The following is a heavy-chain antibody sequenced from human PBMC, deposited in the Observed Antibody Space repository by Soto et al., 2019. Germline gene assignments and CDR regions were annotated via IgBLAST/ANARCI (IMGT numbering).Heavy chain of an antibody. J-gene: IGHJ6*01. CDR3: RRAAPSCLGM. CDR2: ISSSSSTI. V-gene: IGHV3-48*02. Sequence: EVQLVESGGGLVQPGGSLRLSCAASGFSFSTYNMNWVRQAPGKGLEWVSYISSSSSTIYYADSVKGRFTISRDNAKNSLHLQMNSLMEPATTVYSGRRAAPSCLGM. CDR1: GFSFSTYN. D-gene: IGHD1-26*01.